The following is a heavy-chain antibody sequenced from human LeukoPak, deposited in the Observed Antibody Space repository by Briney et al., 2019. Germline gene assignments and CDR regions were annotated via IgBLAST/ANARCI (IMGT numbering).Heavy chain of an antibody. Sequence: SQTLSLTCAISGDSVSSNSAAWNWIRQSPSRGLEWLGRTYYRSKWYNDHAVSVKSRITINPDTSKNQFSLQLNSVTPEDTAVYYCARGSGYSYGYDNWFDPWGQGTLVTVSS. CDR2: TYYRSKWYN. V-gene: IGHV6-1*01. CDR3: ARGSGYSYGYDNWFDP. D-gene: IGHD5-18*01. CDR1: GDSVSSNSAA. J-gene: IGHJ5*02.